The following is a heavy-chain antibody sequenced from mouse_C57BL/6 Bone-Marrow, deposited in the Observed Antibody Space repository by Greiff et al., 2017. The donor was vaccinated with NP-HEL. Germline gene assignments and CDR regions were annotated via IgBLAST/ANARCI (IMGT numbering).Heavy chain of an antibody. D-gene: IGHD2-5*01. CDR3: ARRPTIVTPYYAMDY. CDR2: IWSGGST. J-gene: IGHJ4*01. Sequence: QVHVKQSGPGLVQPSQSLSITCTVSGFSLTSYGVHWVRQSPGKGLEWLGVIWSGGSTDYNAAFISRLSISKDNSKSQVFFKMNSLQADDTAIYYCARRPTIVTPYYAMDYWGQGTSVTVSS. CDR1: GFSLTSYG. V-gene: IGHV2-2*01.